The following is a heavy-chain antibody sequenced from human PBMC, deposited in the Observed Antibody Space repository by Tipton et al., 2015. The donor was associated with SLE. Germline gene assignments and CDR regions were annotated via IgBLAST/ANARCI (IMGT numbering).Heavy chain of an antibody. J-gene: IGHJ5*02. CDR3: ARVDFQSGDWYNEGWFGP. CDR1: GYSFTNYW. V-gene: IGHV5-51*03. Sequence: QLVQSGAEVKKPGESLKISCKGSGYSFTNYWIGWVRQMPGKGLEWMGIIYPGDSDTRYSPSFQGQVTISADKSINTAYLQWSSLKASDTAMYYCARVDFQSGDWYNEGWFGPWGQGSLVTVSS. CDR2: IYPGDSDT. D-gene: IGHD6-19*01.